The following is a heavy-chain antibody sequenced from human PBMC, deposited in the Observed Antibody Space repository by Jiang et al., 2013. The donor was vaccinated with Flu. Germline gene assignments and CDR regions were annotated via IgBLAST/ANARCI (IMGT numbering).Heavy chain of an antibody. Sequence: GLVKPSETLSLTCTVSGGSISSSSYYWGWIRQPPGKGLEWIGSIYYSGSTYYNPSLKSRVTISVDTSKNQFSLKLSSVTAADTAVYYCATRYDFWSGYYDWGQGTLVTVSS. V-gene: IGHV4-39*01. D-gene: IGHD3-3*01. CDR1: GGSISSSSYY. J-gene: IGHJ4*02. CDR2: IYYSGST. CDR3: ATRYDFWSGYYD.